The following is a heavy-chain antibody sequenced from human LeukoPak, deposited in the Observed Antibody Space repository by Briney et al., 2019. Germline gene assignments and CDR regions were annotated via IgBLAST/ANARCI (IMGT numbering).Heavy chain of an antibody. CDR2: ISWNSGSI. D-gene: IGHD2-2*02. V-gene: IGHV3-9*01. CDR1: GFTFDDYA. CDR3: AKDIAPIVVVPAAISSAFDI. Sequence: PGRSLRLSCAASGFTFDDYAMHWVRQAPGKGLEWVPGISWNSGSIGYADSVKGRFTISRDNAKNSLYLQMNSLRAEDTALYYCAKDIAPIVVVPAAISSAFDIWGQGTMVTVSS. J-gene: IGHJ3*02.